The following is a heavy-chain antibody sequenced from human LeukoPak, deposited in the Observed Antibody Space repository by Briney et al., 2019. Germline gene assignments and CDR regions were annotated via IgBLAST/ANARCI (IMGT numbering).Heavy chain of an antibody. CDR1: GFTFSSYS. CDR2: INTNSDAI. CDR3: ARDSGVAEFDY. D-gene: IGHD2-21*01. J-gene: IGHJ4*02. V-gene: IGHV3-48*04. Sequence: GGPLRLSCAASGFTFSSYSMNGVRQAPGKGLQWLSYINTNSDAIYYAASVKGRFTISRDNAKNSLYLQMDNLRADDTAVYYCARDSGVAEFDYWGQGTLVTVSS.